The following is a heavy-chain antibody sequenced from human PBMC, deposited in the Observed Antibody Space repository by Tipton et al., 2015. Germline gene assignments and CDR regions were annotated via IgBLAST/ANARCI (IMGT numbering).Heavy chain of an antibody. D-gene: IGHD5-24*01. CDR2: IYHSGST. Sequence: TLSLTCGVSGYPINSDYYWGWIRQPPGKGLEWIANIYHSGSTYYNPSLKSRVTISIDTSRTQFSLKLSSVTAADTAFYFCARLDLRDGSNWIAGDLWGRGTLVTVSS. CDR1: GYPINSDYY. V-gene: IGHV4-38-2*01. CDR3: ARLDLRDGSNWIAGDL. J-gene: IGHJ2*01.